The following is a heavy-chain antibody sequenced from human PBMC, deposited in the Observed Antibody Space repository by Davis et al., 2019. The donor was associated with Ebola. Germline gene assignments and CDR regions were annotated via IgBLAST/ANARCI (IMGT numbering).Heavy chain of an antibody. CDR2: ISNNGGST. Sequence: GESLKISCSAFGFTFSNYAMHWVRQAPGKGLEYVSGISNNGGSTDYADSVKGRFTISRDSFQNTLYLQMSSLRGEDTAVYYCARVTSGGYWGQGTLVTVSS. V-gene: IGHV3-64D*06. J-gene: IGHJ4*02. CDR1: GFTFSNYA. D-gene: IGHD1-26*01. CDR3: ARVTSGGY.